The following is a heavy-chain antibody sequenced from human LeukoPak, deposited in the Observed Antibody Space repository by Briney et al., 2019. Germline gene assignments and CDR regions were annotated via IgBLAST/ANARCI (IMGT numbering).Heavy chain of an antibody. J-gene: IGHJ5*02. D-gene: IGHD6-13*01. CDR2: INHSGST. Sequence: SETLSLTCAVYGGSFSGYYWSWIRQPPGKGLEWIGVINHSGSTNYNPSLKNRVTITVDTSKNQFSLKLSSVTAADTAVYYCARGGELLSIAAAGLYNWFDPWGQGTLVTVSS. V-gene: IGHV4-34*01. CDR3: ARGGELLSIAAAGLYNWFDP. CDR1: GGSFSGYY.